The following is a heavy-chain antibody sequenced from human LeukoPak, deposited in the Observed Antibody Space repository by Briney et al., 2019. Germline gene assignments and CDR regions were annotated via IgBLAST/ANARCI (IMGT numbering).Heavy chain of an antibody. D-gene: IGHD3-22*01. CDR1: GFTFSSYA. V-gene: IGHV3-30-3*01. Sequence: GGSLRLSCAASGFTFSSYAMHWVRQAPGKGLEWVAVISYDGSNKYYADSVKGRFTISRDNSKNTLYLQMNSLRAEDTAVYYCARARYYYDSSGYSGDAFDIWGQGTMVTVSS. CDR3: ARARYYYDSSGYSGDAFDI. CDR2: ISYDGSNK. J-gene: IGHJ3*02.